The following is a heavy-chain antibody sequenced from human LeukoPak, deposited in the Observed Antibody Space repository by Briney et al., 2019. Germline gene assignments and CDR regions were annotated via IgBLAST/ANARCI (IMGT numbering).Heavy chain of an antibody. V-gene: IGHV1-2*02. D-gene: IGHD2-2*01. CDR2: INPKSGGT. Sequence: ASVKVSCKASGYTFTDYYMHWVRQAPGPGLEWMGWINPKSGGTDYAQKFQGRVTMTRDTSINTAYMELSGLRSDDTAVYYCTSDIAVVPTATQGLYWGQGTLVAVSS. CDR1: GYTFTDYY. J-gene: IGHJ4*02. CDR3: TSDIAVVPTATQGLY.